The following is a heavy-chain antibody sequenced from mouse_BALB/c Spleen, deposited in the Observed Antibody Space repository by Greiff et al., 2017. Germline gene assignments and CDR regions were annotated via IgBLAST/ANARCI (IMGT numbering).Heavy chain of an antibody. J-gene: IGHJ1*01. CDR2: IRLKSNNYAT. CDR3: TRRDRGWYFDV. V-gene: IGHV6-6*02. D-gene: IGHD3-1*01. CDR1: GFTFSNYW. Sequence: EVQRVESGGGLVQPGGSMKLSCVASGFTFSNYWMNWVRQSPEKGLEWVAEIRLKSNNYATHYAESVKGRFTISRDDYKSSVYLQMNNLRAEDTGIYYCTRRDRGWYFDVWGAGTTVTVSS.